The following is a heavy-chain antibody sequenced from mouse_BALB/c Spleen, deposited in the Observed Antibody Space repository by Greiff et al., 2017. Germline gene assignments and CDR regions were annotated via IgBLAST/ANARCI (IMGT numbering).Heavy chain of an antibody. D-gene: IGHD2-4*01. CDR3: ARDGGLSSAWFAY. J-gene: IGHJ3*01. CDR2: ISDGGSYT. V-gene: IGHV5-4*02. CDR1: GFTFSDYY. Sequence: EVQLVDSGGGLVKPGGSLKLSCAASGFTFSDYYMYWVRQTPEKRLEWVATISDGGSYTYYPDSVKGRFTISRDNAKNNLYLQMSSLKSEDTAMYYCARDGGLSSAWFAYWGQGTLVTVSA.